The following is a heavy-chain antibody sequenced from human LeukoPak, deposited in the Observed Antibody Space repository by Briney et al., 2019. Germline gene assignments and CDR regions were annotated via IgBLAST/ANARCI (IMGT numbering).Heavy chain of an antibody. D-gene: IGHD3-10*01. V-gene: IGHV3-23*01. CDR3: AKDRNYYGSGSYYDY. CDR2: ISGSGGST. CDR1: GFTFSSYA. Sequence: PGGSLRLSCAASGFTFSSYAMSWVRQAPGKGLEWVSAISGSGGSTYYADSVKGRFTISRDNSKNTLYLQMNSLRAEDTAVYYCAKDRNYYGSGSYYDYWGQGTLDTVSS. J-gene: IGHJ4*02.